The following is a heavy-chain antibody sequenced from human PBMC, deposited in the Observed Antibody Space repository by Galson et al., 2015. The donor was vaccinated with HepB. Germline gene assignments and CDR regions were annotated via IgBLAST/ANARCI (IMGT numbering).Heavy chain of an antibody. D-gene: IGHD3-3*01. CDR1: GYPFTSYS. Sequence: SVKVSCKASGYPFTSYSISWVRQAPGQGLEWMGWISAYNGNTNYAQELQGRVTMTTDTSTSTAYMELRSLRSDDTAVYYCARDPNYDFWSGYYTGWFDPWGQGTLVTVSS. CDR2: ISAYNGNT. J-gene: IGHJ5*02. CDR3: ARDPNYDFWSGYYTGWFDP. V-gene: IGHV1-18*04.